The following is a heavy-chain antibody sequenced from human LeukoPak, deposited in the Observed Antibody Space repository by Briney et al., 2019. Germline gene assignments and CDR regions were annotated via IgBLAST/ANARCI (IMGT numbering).Heavy chain of an antibody. D-gene: IGHD5-24*01. J-gene: IGHJ4*02. CDR2: IYHSGST. Sequence: PSETLSLTCAVSGGSISSSNWWSWVRQPPGKGLEWIGEIYHSGSTNYNPSLKSRVTISVDNSNNQFSLKLSSVTAADTAVYYCARAGRDGYNFDYWGQGTLVTVSS. V-gene: IGHV4-4*02. CDR3: ARAGRDGYNFDY. CDR1: GGSISSSNW.